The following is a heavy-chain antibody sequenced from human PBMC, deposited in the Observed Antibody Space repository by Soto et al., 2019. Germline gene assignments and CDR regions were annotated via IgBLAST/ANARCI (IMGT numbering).Heavy chain of an antibody. CDR3: ARGQEVGAHFFDS. V-gene: IGHV3-13*01. J-gene: IGHJ4*02. D-gene: IGHD2-15*01. CDR1: GFTFSGFD. CDR2: IGTAGDT. Sequence: GESLKISCEASGFTFSGFDMHWVRQPTGKGLEWVSTIGTAGDTYYAVSVKGRFTISRDNAKNSLSLQMDSLRAGDTAVYFCARGQEVGAHFFDSWGQGTQVTVS.